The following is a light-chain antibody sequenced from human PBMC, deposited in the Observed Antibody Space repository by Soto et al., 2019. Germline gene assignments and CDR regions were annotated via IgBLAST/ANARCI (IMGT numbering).Light chain of an antibody. Sequence: EIVLTQSPATLSLSPGDRATLSCRASQSVSSYLAWYQQKPGQAPRLLIYDASNRTTGIPARFSGSGSGTDYTLTISSLEPEDFAVYYCQQRSNWPPRTFGGGTKVEIK. V-gene: IGKV3-11*01. J-gene: IGKJ4*01. CDR1: QSVSSY. CDR3: QQRSNWPPRT. CDR2: DAS.